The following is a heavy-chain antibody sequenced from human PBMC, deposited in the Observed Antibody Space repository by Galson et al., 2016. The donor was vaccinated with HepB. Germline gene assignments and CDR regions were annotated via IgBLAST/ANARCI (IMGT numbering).Heavy chain of an antibody. CDR3: AREGPNYYGSGSYWYYFDY. Sequence: SLRLSCAASGFTFSSYSMNWVRQAPGKGLEWVSSISSSSSYIHYADSVKGRFTISRDNAKNSLYLQMNSLRAEDTAVYYCAREGPNYYGSGSYWYYFDYWGQGTLVTVSS. CDR2: ISSSSSYI. J-gene: IGHJ4*02. V-gene: IGHV3-21*01. CDR1: GFTFSSYS. D-gene: IGHD3-10*01.